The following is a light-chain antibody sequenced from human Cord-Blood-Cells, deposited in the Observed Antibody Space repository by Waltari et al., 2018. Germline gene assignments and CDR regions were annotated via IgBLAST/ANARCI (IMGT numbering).Light chain of an antibody. J-gene: IGLJ1*01. Sequence: SYVLTQPPSVSVAPGKTASITCGGNNIGSNSVHWYQQKPGQAPVLVIYYDSDRPSGIPERFSGSNSGNTATLTISRVEAGDEADYYCQVWDSSSDHNYVFGTGTKVTVL. CDR1: NIGSNS. V-gene: IGLV3-21*04. CDR3: QVWDSSSDHNYV. CDR2: YDS.